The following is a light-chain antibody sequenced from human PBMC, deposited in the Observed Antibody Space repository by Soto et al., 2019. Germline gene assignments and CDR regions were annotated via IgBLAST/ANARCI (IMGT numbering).Light chain of an antibody. J-gene: IGKJ1*01. CDR1: QTISSW. Sequence: DIRITQSPSTLSGSLGARVTITCRASQTISSWLAWYQQKPGKAPKLLIYKASTLKSGVPSRFSGSGSGTEFTLTISSLQPDDFATYYCQHYNSYSEAFGQGTKVDI. V-gene: IGKV1-5*03. CDR2: KAS. CDR3: QHYNSYSEA.